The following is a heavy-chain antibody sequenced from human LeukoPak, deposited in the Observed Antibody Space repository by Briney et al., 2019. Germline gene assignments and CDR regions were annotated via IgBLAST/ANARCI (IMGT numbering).Heavy chain of an antibody. Sequence: PGRSLRLSCAASGFTFSSYGMHWVRQAPGKGLEWVAVIWYDGSNKYYADSVKGRFTISRDNSENTLYLQMNSLRAEDTAVYYCARDHSSGWYSDYFDYWGQGTLVTVSS. J-gene: IGHJ4*02. CDR3: ARDHSSGWYSDYFDY. V-gene: IGHV3-33*01. CDR1: GFTFSSYG. D-gene: IGHD6-19*01. CDR2: IWYDGSNK.